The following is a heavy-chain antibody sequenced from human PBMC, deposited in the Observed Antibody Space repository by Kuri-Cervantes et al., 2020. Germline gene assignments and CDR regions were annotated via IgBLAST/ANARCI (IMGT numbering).Heavy chain of an antibody. Sequence: GGSLRLSCAASGFTFSSYWMSWVRQAPGKELGWVSAITDSGDHTFHADSVRGRFTISRDNSRNTLYLQMNSLRGEDTAVYYCAKGSRTSRPYFFDYWGQGTLVTVSS. CDR1: GFTFSSYW. CDR2: ITDSGDHT. J-gene: IGHJ4*02. D-gene: IGHD1-26*01. V-gene: IGHV3-23*01. CDR3: AKGSRTSRPYFFDY.